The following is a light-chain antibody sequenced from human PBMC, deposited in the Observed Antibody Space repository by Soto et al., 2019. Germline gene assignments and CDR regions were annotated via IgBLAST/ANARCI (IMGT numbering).Light chain of an antibody. CDR3: QQYNNWHPRYT. J-gene: IGKJ2*01. CDR2: GAS. CDR1: QSINSN. Sequence: EIVMTQSPATLSVSPGERATLSCRASQSINSNLAWYQQKPGQAPRLLIYGASTRATGIPARFSGSGSGTDVTLTISSLQSEDFAVYYCQQYNNWHPRYTFGQGTKLEIK. V-gene: IGKV3-15*01.